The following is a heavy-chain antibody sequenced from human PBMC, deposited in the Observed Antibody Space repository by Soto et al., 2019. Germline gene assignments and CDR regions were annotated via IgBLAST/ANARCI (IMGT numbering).Heavy chain of an antibody. CDR2: ISYDGSNK. D-gene: IGHD1-26*01. Sequence: QVQLVESGGGVVQPGRSLRLSCAASGFTFSSYAMHWVRQAPGKGLEWVAVISYDGSNKYYADSVKGRFTISRDNSKYTLYLQMNSLRAEDTAVYYCARTPRGQWELPYYYYGMDVWGQGTTVTVSS. CDR3: ARTPRGQWELPYYYYGMDV. CDR1: GFTFSSYA. J-gene: IGHJ6*02. V-gene: IGHV3-30-3*01.